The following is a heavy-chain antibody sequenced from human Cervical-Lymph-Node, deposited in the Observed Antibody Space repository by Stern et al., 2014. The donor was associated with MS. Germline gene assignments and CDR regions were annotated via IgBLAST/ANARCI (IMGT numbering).Heavy chain of an antibody. V-gene: IGHV1-2*06. Sequence: QVQLVQSGAEVKKPGASVKVSCKASGYTVTGYYLHWVRQAPGQGLEWVGRINPNSGDANYAQKFQDRVTLPRDTSISTAYMELSSLRSDDTAVYYCARDLGLTPGSRIPPRPRQPRDGFDFWGQGTLVTVSS. CDR3: ARDLGLTPGSRIPPRPRQPRDGFDF. CDR2: INPNSGDA. CDR1: GYTVTGYY. J-gene: IGHJ4*02. D-gene: IGHD6-6*01.